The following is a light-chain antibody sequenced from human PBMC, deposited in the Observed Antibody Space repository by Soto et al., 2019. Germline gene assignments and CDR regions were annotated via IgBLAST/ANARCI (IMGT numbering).Light chain of an antibody. CDR1: RSVSSSY. J-gene: IGKJ5*01. V-gene: IGKV3-20*01. Sequence: EIVLTQSPGTLSLSPGERATLSCRASRSVSSSYLAWYQQKPGQAPRLLIYGASSRATGIPDRFSGSGSGTDFTLTISRLEPEDFAVFYCQQYGTSEIIFGQGTRLEIK. CDR2: GAS. CDR3: QQYGTSEII.